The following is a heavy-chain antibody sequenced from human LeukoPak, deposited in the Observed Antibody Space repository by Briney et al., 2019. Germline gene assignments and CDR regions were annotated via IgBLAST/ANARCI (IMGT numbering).Heavy chain of an antibody. J-gene: IGHJ4*02. CDR1: GFIFSTYS. CDR3: VRRQGYVGSLLDN. V-gene: IGHV3-48*02. Sequence: VGSPRLSCAASGFIFSTYSMTWVRQAPGKGLEWVSYISSSSSARYYADSVRGRFTVSRDNAKNFLYLQMKSLRDEDTAVYYCVRRQGYVGSLLDNWGQGTLVTVSS. D-gene: IGHD1-26*01. CDR2: ISSSSSAR.